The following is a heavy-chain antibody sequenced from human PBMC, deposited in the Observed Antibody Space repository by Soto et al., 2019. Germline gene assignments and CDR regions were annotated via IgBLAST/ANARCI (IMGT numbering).Heavy chain of an antibody. Sequence: EVQLVESGGGLVKPGGSLRLSCAASGFTFSSYSMNWVRQAPGKGLEWVSSISSSSSYIYYADSVKGRFTISRDNAKNSLYLQINSLRAEDTAVYYCARGQSAVATIYIVDYWGQGTLVTVSS. D-gene: IGHD5-12*01. CDR1: GFTFSSYS. V-gene: IGHV3-21*01. CDR3: ARGQSAVATIYIVDY. J-gene: IGHJ4*02. CDR2: ISSSSSYI.